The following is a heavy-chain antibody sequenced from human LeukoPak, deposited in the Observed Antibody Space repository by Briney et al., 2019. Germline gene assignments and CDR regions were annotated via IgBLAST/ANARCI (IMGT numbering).Heavy chain of an antibody. CDR1: GFMFSNYW. J-gene: IGHJ5*02. CDR2: IKQDGREE. Sequence: GGSLRLSCAASGFMFSNYWMSRVRQAPGKGLEWVANIKQDGREEYYVDSLKGRFTISRDNAKNSLYLQMNRLRAEDTAVHYCATISQRSLDPWGQGTLVTVSS. V-gene: IGHV3-7*05. CDR3: ATISQRSLDP.